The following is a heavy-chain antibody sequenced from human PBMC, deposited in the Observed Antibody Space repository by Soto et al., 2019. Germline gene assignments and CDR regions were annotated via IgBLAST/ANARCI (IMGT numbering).Heavy chain of an antibody. V-gene: IGHV3-49*03. D-gene: IGHD3-3*01. Sequence: GGSLTLSCTASGFTFCAYAMSRFRQAPGKGLEWVGFIRSKAYGGTTEYAASVKGRFTISRDDSKNTAYLQMNSLKTEDTAVYYCTRHLDDDFWSGYYWETWFDPWGHGTLVTVSS. J-gene: IGHJ5*02. CDR2: IRSKAYGGTT. CDR1: GFTFCAYA. CDR3: TRHLDDDFWSGYYWETWFDP.